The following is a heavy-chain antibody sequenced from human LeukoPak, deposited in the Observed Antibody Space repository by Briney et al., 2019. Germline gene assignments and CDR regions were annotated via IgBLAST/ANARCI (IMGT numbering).Heavy chain of an antibody. CDR3: AKDRAKQTYSSSWYYFDY. CDR2: ISGSGGST. Sequence: AGGSLRLSCAASGFTFSSYAMSWVRQAPGKGLEWVSAISGSGGSTYYADSVKGRFTISRDNSKNTLYLQMNSLRAEDTAVYYCAKDRAKQTYSSSWYYFDYWGQGTLVTVSS. D-gene: IGHD6-13*01. CDR1: GFTFSSYA. J-gene: IGHJ4*02. V-gene: IGHV3-23*01.